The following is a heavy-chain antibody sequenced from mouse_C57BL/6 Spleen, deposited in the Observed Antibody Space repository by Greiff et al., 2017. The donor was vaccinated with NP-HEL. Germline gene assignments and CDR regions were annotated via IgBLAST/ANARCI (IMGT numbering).Heavy chain of an antibody. CDR1: GYTFTSYW. CDR3: ARYGQLGRGGYFDV. CDR2: INPSNGGT. D-gene: IGHD4-1*02. Sequence: QVQLQQPGTELVKPGASVKLSCKASGYTFTSYWMHWVKQRPGQGLEWIGNINPSNGGTNYNEKFKSKATLTVDKSSSTAYMQRSSLTSEDSAVYYCARYGQLGRGGYFDVWGTGTTVTVSS. V-gene: IGHV1-53*01. J-gene: IGHJ1*03.